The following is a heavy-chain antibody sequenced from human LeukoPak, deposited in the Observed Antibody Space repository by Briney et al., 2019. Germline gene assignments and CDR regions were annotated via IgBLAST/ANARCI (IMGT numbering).Heavy chain of an antibody. V-gene: IGHV3-48*01. J-gene: IGHJ4*02. CDR3: ARGAPQLDY. CDR1: GFTFSSYS. D-gene: IGHD4/OR15-4a*01. CDR2: ISSSSSII. Sequence: PGGSLRLSCAASGFTFSSYSMNWVRQAPGKGLEWVSYISSSSSIIYYADSVKGRFTISRDNAKNSLYLQMNSLRAEDTAVYYCARGAPQLDYWGQGTLVTVSS.